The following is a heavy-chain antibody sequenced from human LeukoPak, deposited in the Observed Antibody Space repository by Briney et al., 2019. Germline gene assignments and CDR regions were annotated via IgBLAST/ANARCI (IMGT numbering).Heavy chain of an antibody. CDR1: GYTFTSYG. V-gene: IGHV1-18*01. D-gene: IGHD2-2*01. CDR3: AREETSSSGYYFDS. CDR2: ISSYNGNT. Sequence: GGSVKVSCEASGYTFTSYGISWVRQAPGQGLEWVGWISSYNGNTYYAQTLQGRVTMTRDTSTSTAYMELRRLRSDDTAVYYCAREETSSSGYYFDSWGQGTLVTVSS. J-gene: IGHJ4*02.